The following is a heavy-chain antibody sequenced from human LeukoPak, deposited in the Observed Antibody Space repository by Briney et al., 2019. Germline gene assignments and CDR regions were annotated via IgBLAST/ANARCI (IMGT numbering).Heavy chain of an antibody. J-gene: IGHJ3*02. D-gene: IGHD3-10*01. CDR3: ARVNGGLLWFGQDAFDI. V-gene: IGHV1-18*01. Sequence: ASVKVSCKASGGTFSSYAISWVRQAPGQGLEWMGWISAYNGNTNYAQKLQGRVTMTTDTSTSTAYMELRSLRSDDTAVYYCARVNGGLLWFGQDAFDIWGQGTMVTVYS. CDR1: GGTFSSYA. CDR2: ISAYNGNT.